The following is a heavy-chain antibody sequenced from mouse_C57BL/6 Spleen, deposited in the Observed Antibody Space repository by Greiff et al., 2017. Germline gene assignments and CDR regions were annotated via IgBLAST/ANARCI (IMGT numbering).Heavy chain of an antibody. D-gene: IGHD2-13*01. CDR3: ARGLFGDYEGYFDY. V-gene: IGHV5-4*03. CDR2: ISDGGSCT. CDR1: GFTFSSYA. J-gene: IGHJ2*01. Sequence: DVMLVESGGGLVKPGGSLKLSCAASGFTFSSYAMSWVRQTPEKRLEWVATISDGGSCTYYPDNVKGRFTISRYNAKNNLYLQMSHLKSEDTAMYYCARGLFGDYEGYFDYWGQGTTLTVSS.